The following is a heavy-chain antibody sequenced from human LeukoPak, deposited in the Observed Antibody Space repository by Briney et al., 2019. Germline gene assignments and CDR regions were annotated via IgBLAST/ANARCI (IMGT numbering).Heavy chain of an antibody. D-gene: IGHD3-10*01. V-gene: IGHV3-21*01. J-gene: IGHJ4*02. CDR1: GFTLSSYS. Sequence: GGSLRLSCAASGFTLSSYSMNWVRQAPGKGLEWVSSISSSSSYIYYADSVKGRFTISRDNAKNSLYLQMNSLRAEDTAVYYCARDRGKREYYFDYWGQGTLVTVSS. CDR3: ARDRGKREYYFDY. CDR2: ISSSSSYI.